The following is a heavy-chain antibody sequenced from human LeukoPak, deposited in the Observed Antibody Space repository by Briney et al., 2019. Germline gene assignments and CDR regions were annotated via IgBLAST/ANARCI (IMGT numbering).Heavy chain of an antibody. CDR3: AGSRRVTGDGTFDH. CDR1: GGSISSSSYY. V-gene: IGHV4-39*01. CDR2: IYYSGST. D-gene: IGHD7-27*01. Sequence: PSETLSLTCTVSGGSISSSSYYWGWIRQPPGKGLEWIGSIYYSGSTYYNPSLKSRVTISVDTSKNQFSLKLSSVTAADTAVYYCAGSRRVTGDGTFDHWGQGTLVTVSS. J-gene: IGHJ4*02.